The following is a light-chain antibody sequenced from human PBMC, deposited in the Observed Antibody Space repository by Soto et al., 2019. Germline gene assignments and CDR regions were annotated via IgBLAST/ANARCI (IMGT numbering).Light chain of an antibody. Sequence: EIVMTQSPATLSVSPGERATLSCRASQSVTSNLAWYQQKPGRAPRLLIYGASTRATGIQARFSGSGSGTEFTLTISNLQSEDFALYYCQHYFNWPYTFGQGTKLEIK. CDR1: QSVTSN. CDR2: GAS. J-gene: IGKJ2*01. V-gene: IGKV3-15*01. CDR3: QHYFNWPYT.